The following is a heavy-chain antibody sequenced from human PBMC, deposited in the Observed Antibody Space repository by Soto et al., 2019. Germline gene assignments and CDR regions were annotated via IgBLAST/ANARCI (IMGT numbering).Heavy chain of an antibody. V-gene: IGHV3-30*18. D-gene: IGHD6-6*01. Sequence: GGSLRPPCAAPGFTFSSYGMHWVRQAPGKGLEWVAVISYDGSNKYYADSVKGRFTISRDNSKNTLYLQMNSLRAEDTAVYYCAKGGAARYYYYGMDVWGQGTTVTVSS. CDR2: ISYDGSNK. CDR3: AKGGAARYYYYGMDV. CDR1: GFTFSSYG. J-gene: IGHJ6*02.